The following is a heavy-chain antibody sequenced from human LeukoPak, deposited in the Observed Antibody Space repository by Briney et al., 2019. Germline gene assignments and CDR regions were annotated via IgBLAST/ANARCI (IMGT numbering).Heavy chain of an antibody. V-gene: IGHV3-11*01. D-gene: IGHD3-22*01. CDR2: ISSSGSTI. CDR1: GFTFSDYY. J-gene: IGHJ4*02. Sequence: GGSLRLSCAASGFTFSDYYMSWIRQAPGKGLEWVSYISSSGSTIYYADSVKGRFTISRDNAKNSLYLQMNSLRAEDTAVYYCARDQGYYYDSSGYYRTYYFDYWGQGTLVTVSS. CDR3: ARDQGYYYDSSGYYRTYYFDY.